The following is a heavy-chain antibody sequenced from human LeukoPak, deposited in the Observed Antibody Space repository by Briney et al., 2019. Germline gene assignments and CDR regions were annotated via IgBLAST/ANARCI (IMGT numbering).Heavy chain of an antibody. CDR2: INTDGSST. V-gene: IGHV3-74*01. D-gene: IGHD1-26*01. CDR3: ASSGELED. J-gene: IGHJ4*02. CDR1: GFTFSSYW. Sequence: GSLRLSCGASGFTFSSYWMHWVRQAPGKGLAWVSRINTDGSSTSYADSVKGRFTISRDNAKNTLYLQMNSLRAEDTAVYYCASSGELEDWGQGTLVTVSS.